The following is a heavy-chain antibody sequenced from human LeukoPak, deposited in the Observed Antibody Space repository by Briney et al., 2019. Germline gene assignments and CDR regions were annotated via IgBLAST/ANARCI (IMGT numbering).Heavy chain of an antibody. CDR3: ARTTVTTQNYFDY. CDR2: IYYSGST. J-gene: IGHJ4*02. Sequence: SETLSLTCTVSGGSISSSSYYWGWIRQPPGKGLERIGSIYYSGSTYYNPSLKSRVTISVDTSKNQFSLKLSFVTAADTAVYYCARTTVTTQNYFDYWGQGTLVTVSS. V-gene: IGHV4-39*01. D-gene: IGHD4-17*01. CDR1: GGSISSSSYY.